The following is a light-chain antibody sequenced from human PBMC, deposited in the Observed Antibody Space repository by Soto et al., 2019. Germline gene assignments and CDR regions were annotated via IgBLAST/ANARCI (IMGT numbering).Light chain of an antibody. V-gene: IGLV2-23*01. CDR1: SSDVGSYNL. J-gene: IGLJ2*01. CDR2: EDS. CDR3: SSYAGSTTYVV. Sequence: QSALTQPASVSGSPGQSITISCTGTSSDVGSYNLVSWHQQHPGKAPKLMISEDSKRPSGVSNRFSGSKSGNTASLTISGLHAEDEADYYCSSYAGSTTYVVFGGGTKLTVL.